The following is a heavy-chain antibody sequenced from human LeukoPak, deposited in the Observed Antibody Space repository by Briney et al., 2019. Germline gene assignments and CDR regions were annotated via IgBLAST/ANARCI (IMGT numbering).Heavy chain of an antibody. Sequence: SVKVSCKASGRTFSSYAISWVRQAPGQGLEWMGGIIPIFGTANYAQKFQGRVTITTDESTSTAYMELSSLRSEDTAVHYCARDYTPDSSSLGAFDIWGQGTMVTVSS. V-gene: IGHV1-69*05. D-gene: IGHD3-22*01. CDR2: IIPIFGTA. CDR3: ARDYTPDSSSLGAFDI. CDR1: GRTFSSYA. J-gene: IGHJ3*02.